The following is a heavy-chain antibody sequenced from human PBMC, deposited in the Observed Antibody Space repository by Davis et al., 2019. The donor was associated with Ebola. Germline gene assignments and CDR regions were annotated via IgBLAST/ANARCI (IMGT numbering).Heavy chain of an antibody. J-gene: IGHJ4*02. CDR1: GGSVSSGSYY. Sequence: PSETLSLTCTVSGGSVSSGSYYWSWIRQPPGKGLEWIGYIYYSGSTNYNPSLKSRVTISVDTSKNQFSLKLSSVTAADTAVYYCARVNYYDSSGPFDYWGQGTLVTVSS. D-gene: IGHD3-22*01. CDR2: IYYSGST. CDR3: ARVNYYDSSGPFDY. V-gene: IGHV4-61*01.